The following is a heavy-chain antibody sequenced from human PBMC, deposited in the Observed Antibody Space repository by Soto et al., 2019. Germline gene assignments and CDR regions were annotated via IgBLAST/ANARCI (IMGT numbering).Heavy chain of an antibody. V-gene: IGHV4-39*01. Sequence: QLQLQESGPGLVKPSETLSLTCTVSGGSISSSSYYWGWIRQPPGKGLEWIGSIYYSGSTYYNPSLKSLCTISVDTSKNQFPLKLSSVTAADTAVYYCSRPHRPTPGYCSGGSCLGWFDPWGQGTLVTVSS. D-gene: IGHD2-15*01. CDR3: SRPHRPTPGYCSGGSCLGWFDP. CDR1: GGSISSSSYY. CDR2: IYYSGST. J-gene: IGHJ5*02.